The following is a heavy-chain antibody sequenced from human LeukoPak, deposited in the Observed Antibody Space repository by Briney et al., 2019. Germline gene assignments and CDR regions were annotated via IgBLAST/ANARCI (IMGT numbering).Heavy chain of an antibody. CDR2: FSWNSGSI. Sequence: PGGSLRLSCAASGFTFDDYGKHWVRQAPAKGLVRVSSFSWNSGSIGYADSVQGRFTISRDNAKNSLYLQMNSLRTEDMAMYYCVKGVSSSSHNWFDPWGQGTLVTVSS. D-gene: IGHD6-6*01. J-gene: IGHJ5*02. CDR1: GFTFDDYG. CDR3: VKGVSSSSHNWFDP. V-gene: IGHV3-9*03.